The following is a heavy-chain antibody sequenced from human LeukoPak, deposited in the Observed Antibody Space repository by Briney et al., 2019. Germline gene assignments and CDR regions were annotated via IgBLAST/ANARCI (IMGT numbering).Heavy chain of an antibody. CDR3: ARDLGPYNWFDP. J-gene: IGHJ5*02. D-gene: IGHD3-16*01. Sequence: SETLSLTCTVTGDSISGSSYYWCWIRQSPGKGLEWVGSIHYSGNTQYNPTLKSRLSTSVDTSRNQFSLKLSSVTAADTAVYYCARDLGPYNWFDPWGQGTLVTVSS. V-gene: IGHV4-39*07. CDR1: GDSISGSSYY. CDR2: IHYSGNT.